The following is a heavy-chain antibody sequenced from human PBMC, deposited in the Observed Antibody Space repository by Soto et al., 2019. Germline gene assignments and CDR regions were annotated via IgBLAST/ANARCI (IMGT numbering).Heavy chain of an antibody. V-gene: IGHV4-34*01. D-gene: IGHD5-12*01. CDR3: ARHLSDSGYDLNY. CDR1: GGSFSGYY. J-gene: IGHJ4*01. CDR2: IYYSGST. Sequence: PSETLSLTCAVYGGSFSGYYWSWIRQLPGKGLEWIGSIYYSGSTYYNPSLKSRVSISVDTSKNQFSLNLTSVTAADTAVYYCARHLSDSGYDLNYWGQGTLVTVSS.